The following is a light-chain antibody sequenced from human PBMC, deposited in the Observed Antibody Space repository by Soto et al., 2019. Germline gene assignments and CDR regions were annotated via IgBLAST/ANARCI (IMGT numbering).Light chain of an antibody. CDR3: GSYASATLI. V-gene: IGLV2-14*01. J-gene: IGLJ2*01. CDR1: NSDIGAYDY. CDR2: EVT. Sequence: QSALTQPASVSGSPVQSITISCTGSNSDIGAYDYVSWYQQPPGKPPTLLIYEVTFRPAGVPNRFSDSKSGNTATPTISGLLTEEESDYYCGSYASATLIFGGGTKLTVL.